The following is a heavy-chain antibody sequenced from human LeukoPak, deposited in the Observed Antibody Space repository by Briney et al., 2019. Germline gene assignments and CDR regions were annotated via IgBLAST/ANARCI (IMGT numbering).Heavy chain of an antibody. J-gene: IGHJ6*02. Sequence: ASVKVSCKASGYTFTGYYMHWVRQAPGQGLEWMGWINPNSGGTNYAQKFQGRVTMTRDTSISTAYMELSRLRSDDTAVYYCARDPPFYGSGVKYYYGMDVWGQGTTVTVSS. V-gene: IGHV1-2*02. CDR2: INPNSGGT. D-gene: IGHD3-10*01. CDR3: ARDPPFYGSGVKYYYGMDV. CDR1: GYTFTGYY.